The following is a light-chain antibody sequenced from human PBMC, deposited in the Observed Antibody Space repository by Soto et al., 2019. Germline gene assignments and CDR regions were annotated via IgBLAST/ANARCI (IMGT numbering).Light chain of an antibody. Sequence: DLQMTQFPLSLSASVGDRVTITCRASQTIRSHLNWYQQKPGEAPKIVIYATSTLQSGVPSRFSGSVSGTDFILTISSLQPEDFATYYCQQTYRTPLTFGGGTKVEIK. V-gene: IGKV1-39*01. CDR3: QQTYRTPLT. J-gene: IGKJ4*01. CDR1: QTIRSH. CDR2: ATS.